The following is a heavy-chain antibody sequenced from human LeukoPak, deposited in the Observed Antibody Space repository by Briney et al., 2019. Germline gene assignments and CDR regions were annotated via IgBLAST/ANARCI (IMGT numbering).Heavy chain of an antibody. J-gene: IGHJ4*02. CDR2: ISSSSSYI. CDR3: AIPPWDLVAGY. Sequence: GGSLRLSCVASGFTFSTYSMNWVRQAPRKGLEWVSSISSSSSYIYYADAVKGRFTISRDNAKNSLYLQMNSLRAEDTAVYYCAIPPWDLVAGYWGQGTLVSVSS. CDR1: GFTFSTYS. D-gene: IGHD1-26*01. V-gene: IGHV3-21*01.